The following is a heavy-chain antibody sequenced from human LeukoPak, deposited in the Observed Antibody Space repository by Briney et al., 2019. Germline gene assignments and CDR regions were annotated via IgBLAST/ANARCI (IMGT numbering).Heavy chain of an antibody. CDR1: GFTFSSYS. V-gene: IGHV3-21*01. J-gene: IGHJ4*02. CDR2: ISSSSSYI. Sequence: GGSLRLSCAASGFTFSSYSMNWVRQAPGKGLEWVSSISSSSSYIYYADSVKGRFTISRDNAKNSLYLQMNSLRAEDTAVYYCAREHSSSRPPDEGSATPPFDDYWGQGTLVTVSS. CDR3: AREHSSSRPPDEGSATPPFDDY. D-gene: IGHD6-13*01.